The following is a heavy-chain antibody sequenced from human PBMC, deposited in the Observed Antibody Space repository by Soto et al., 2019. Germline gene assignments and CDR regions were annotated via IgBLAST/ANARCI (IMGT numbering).Heavy chain of an antibody. CDR2: IIPIFGTA. J-gene: IGHJ3*02. Sequence: SVKVSCKASGGAFSSYAISWVRQAPGQGLEWMGGIIPIFGTANYAQKFQGGVTITADESKNTLYLQMNSLRTEDTAVYYCAKVPGGHDAFDIWGQGTMVTVSS. V-gene: IGHV1-69*13. CDR1: GGAFSSYA. D-gene: IGHD3-16*01. CDR3: AKVPGGHDAFDI.